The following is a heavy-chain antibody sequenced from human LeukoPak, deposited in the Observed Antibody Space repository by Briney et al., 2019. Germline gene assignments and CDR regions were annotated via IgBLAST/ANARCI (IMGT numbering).Heavy chain of an antibody. J-gene: IGHJ5*02. V-gene: IGHV4-61*08. Sequence: PSETLSLTCTVSGGSISSGGYYWSWIRQDPGKGLEWIGYIYTSGSTNYNPSLKSRVTISVDTSKNQFSLKLSSVTAADTAVYYCARHGSVNYYGSGETNNWFDPWGQGTLVTVSS. D-gene: IGHD3-10*01. CDR3: ARHGSVNYYGSGETNNWFDP. CDR1: GGSISSGGYY. CDR2: IYTSGST.